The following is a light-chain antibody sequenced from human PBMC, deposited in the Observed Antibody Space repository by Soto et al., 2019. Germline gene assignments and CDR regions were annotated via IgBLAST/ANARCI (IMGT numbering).Light chain of an antibody. J-gene: IGKJ5*01. CDR1: QSVISSY. CDR2: DAY. CDR3: QQRHMWPIT. Sequence: EVVLTQSPGSLSLSPGERATLSCRASQSVISSYLAWYQQKPGQAPRLLIYDAYNRATGIPPRFSGSGSGTDFTLTISSLEPEDSAVYYCQQRHMWPITFGQGTRLEIK. V-gene: IGKV3-11*01.